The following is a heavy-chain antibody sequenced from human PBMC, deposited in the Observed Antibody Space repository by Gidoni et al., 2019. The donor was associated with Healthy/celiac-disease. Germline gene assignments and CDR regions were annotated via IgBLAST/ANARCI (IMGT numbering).Heavy chain of an antibody. CDR1: GFSCSYYY. V-gene: IGHV3-11*06. CDR2: MSSSSSYT. Sequence: QVQQVEHGGGVFKPGCCVRLSCAASGFSCSYYYMSWIRQAPGKGLEWVSNMSSSSSYTNYADSVKGRFTISRDNAKNSLYLQMNSLRAEDTAVYYCARRVISLENWFDPWGQGTLVTVSS. J-gene: IGHJ5*02. CDR3: ARRVISLENWFDP. D-gene: IGHD3-16*02.